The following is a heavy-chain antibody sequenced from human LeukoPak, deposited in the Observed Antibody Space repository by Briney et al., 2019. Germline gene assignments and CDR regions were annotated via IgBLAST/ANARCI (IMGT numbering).Heavy chain of an antibody. Sequence: GGSLRLSCAASGFTFSSYSMNWVRQAPGKGLEWVSCISSSSTRYVYYADSVKGRFTISRDNAKNSLYPQMDSLRVEDTAVYYCARDRARSDYWGQGTLVTVSS. CDR2: ISSSSTRYV. V-gene: IGHV3-21*01. CDR3: ARDRARSDY. D-gene: IGHD3-10*01. J-gene: IGHJ4*02. CDR1: GFTFSSYS.